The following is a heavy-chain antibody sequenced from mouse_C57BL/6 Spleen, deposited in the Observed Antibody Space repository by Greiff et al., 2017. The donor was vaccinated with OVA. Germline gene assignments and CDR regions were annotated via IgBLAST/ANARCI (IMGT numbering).Heavy chain of an antibody. D-gene: IGHD1-1*01. V-gene: IGHV3-6*01. CDR1: GYSITSGYY. Sequence: EVKLMESGPGLVKPSQSLSLTCSVTGYSITSGYYWNWIRQFPGNKLEWMGYISYDGSNNYNPSLKNRISITRDTSKNQFFLKLNSVTTEDTATYYCARDLYGNGAMDYWGQGTSVTVSS. CDR2: ISYDGSN. J-gene: IGHJ4*01. CDR3: ARDLYGNGAMDY.